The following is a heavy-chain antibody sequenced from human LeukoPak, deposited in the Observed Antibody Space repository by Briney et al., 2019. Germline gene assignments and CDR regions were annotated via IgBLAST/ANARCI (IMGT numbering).Heavy chain of an antibody. CDR3: AKGGYGSGSYSGFDI. CDR2: ISGSGGST. D-gene: IGHD3-10*01. Sequence: GGSLRLSCAASGFTFSSYGMSWVRQAPGKGLEWVSAISGSGGSTYYADSVKGRFTISRDNSKNTLYLQMNSLRAEDTAIYCCAKGGYGSGSYSGFDIWGQGTMVTVSS. J-gene: IGHJ3*02. CDR1: GFTFSSYG. V-gene: IGHV3-23*01.